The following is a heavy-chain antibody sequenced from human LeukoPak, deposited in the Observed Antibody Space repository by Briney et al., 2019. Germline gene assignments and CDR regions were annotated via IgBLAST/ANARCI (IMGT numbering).Heavy chain of an antibody. Sequence: SETLSLTCAVYGGSFSGYYRSWIRQPPGKGLEWIGEINHSGSTNYNPSLKSRVTISVDTSKNQFSLKLSSVTAADTAVYYCASYGDSSGYSFDYWGQGTLVTVSS. CDR1: GGSFSGYY. CDR2: INHSGST. V-gene: IGHV4-34*01. CDR3: ASYGDSSGYSFDY. J-gene: IGHJ4*02. D-gene: IGHD3-22*01.